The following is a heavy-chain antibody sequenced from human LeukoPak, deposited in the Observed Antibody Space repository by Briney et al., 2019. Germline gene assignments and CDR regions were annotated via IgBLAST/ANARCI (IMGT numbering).Heavy chain of an antibody. CDR2: INSDGSST. Sequence: GGSLRLSCAASGFTFSSYWMRWVRQAPGKGLVWVSRINSDGSSTSYADSVKGRFTISRDNAKNTLYLQMNSLRAEDTAVYYCARDGPTVTTVRGFDYWGQGTLVTVSS. CDR3: ARDGPTVTTVRGFDY. D-gene: IGHD4-11*01. CDR1: GFTFSSYW. J-gene: IGHJ4*02. V-gene: IGHV3-74*01.